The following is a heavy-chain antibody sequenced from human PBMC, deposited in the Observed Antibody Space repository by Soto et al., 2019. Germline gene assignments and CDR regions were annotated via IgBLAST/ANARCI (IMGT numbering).Heavy chain of an antibody. J-gene: IGHJ6*02. CDR2: ISGSGGST. CDR1: GFTFSSYA. V-gene: IGHV3-23*01. Sequence: EVQLLESGGGLVQPGGSLRLSCAASGFTFSSYAMSWVRQAPGKGLEWVSAISGSGGSTYYADSVKGRFTISRDNSKNTLYLQMNSLRAEDTALYYCAKGPTTLGVVINYSYYYGVDVWGQGTTVTVSS. CDR3: AKGPTTLGVVINYSYYYGVDV. D-gene: IGHD3-3*01.